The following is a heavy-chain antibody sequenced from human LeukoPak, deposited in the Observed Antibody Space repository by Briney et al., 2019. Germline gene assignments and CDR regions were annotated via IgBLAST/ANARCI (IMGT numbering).Heavy chain of an antibody. CDR2: IYYSGST. CDR1: GGSISSGDYY. D-gene: IGHD3-3*01. Sequence: SETLSLTCTVSGGSISSGDYYWSWIRQPPGKGLEWIGYIYYSGSTYYNPSLRSRVTISVDTSKNQFSLKLSSVTAADTAVYYCVRATGYDFWSGYYWPDYWGQGTLVTVSS. J-gene: IGHJ4*02. V-gene: IGHV4-30-4*01. CDR3: VRATGYDFWSGYYWPDY.